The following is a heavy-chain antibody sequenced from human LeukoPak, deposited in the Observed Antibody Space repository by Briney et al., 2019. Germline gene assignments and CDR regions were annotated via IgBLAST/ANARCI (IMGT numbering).Heavy chain of an antibody. D-gene: IGHD3-22*01. CDR2: IYHSGST. Sequence: PSGTLSLTCAVSGGSISSSNWWSWVRQPPGKGLEWIGEIYHSGSTNYNPPLKSRVTISVDKSKNQFSLKLSSVTAADTAVYYCARDLGGYYYDSRSLGYWGQGTLVTVSS. J-gene: IGHJ4*02. CDR1: GGSISSSNW. V-gene: IGHV4-4*02. CDR3: ARDLGGYYYDSRSLGY.